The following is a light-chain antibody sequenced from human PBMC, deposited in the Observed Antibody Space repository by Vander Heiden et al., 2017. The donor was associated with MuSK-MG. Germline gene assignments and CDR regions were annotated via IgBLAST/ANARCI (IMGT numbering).Light chain of an antibody. Sequence: DIQMTQSPSSLSASVGDRVTITCRASQRISTYLNWYQQKPGKAPQLLIYAASSLQSGVPSRFSGSGSGTDFTLTISRLQPEDFATYYCQQSDSSPRTFGQGTKVEIK. CDR2: AAS. CDR1: QRISTY. V-gene: IGKV1-39*01. J-gene: IGKJ1*01. CDR3: QQSDSSPRT.